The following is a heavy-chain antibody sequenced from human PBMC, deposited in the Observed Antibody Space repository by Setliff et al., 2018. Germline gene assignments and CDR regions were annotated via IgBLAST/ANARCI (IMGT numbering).Heavy chain of an antibody. CDR3: ARERGSYDSSTHYTYYFDY. V-gene: IGHV1-69*05. J-gene: IGHJ4*02. CDR2: TIPIFGTT. CDR1: GGTFSDYG. Sequence: SVKVSCKASGGTFSDYGISWVRQAPGQGLEWMGGTIPIFGTTDYAQKFQGRVTIITDESTSTAFMQLSSLRSEDTAVYYCARERGSYDSSTHYTYYFDYWGQGTLVTVSS. D-gene: IGHD3-22*01.